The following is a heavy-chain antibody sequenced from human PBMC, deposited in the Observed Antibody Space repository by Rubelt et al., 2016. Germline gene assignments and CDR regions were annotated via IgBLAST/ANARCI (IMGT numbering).Heavy chain of an antibody. Sequence: QVQLVQSGAEVKKPGSSVKVSCKASGGTFSSYAISWVRQAPGQGLEWMGGIIPVFGTANYAQKFQGRITMTADESTSTADMELSSLRSEDTAVYYCATTIAIRPYYFDYWGQGTLVTVSS. D-gene: IGHD6-6*01. CDR2: IIPVFGTA. CDR3: ATTIAIRPYYFDY. V-gene: IGHV1-69*01. J-gene: IGHJ4*02. CDR1: GGTFSSYA.